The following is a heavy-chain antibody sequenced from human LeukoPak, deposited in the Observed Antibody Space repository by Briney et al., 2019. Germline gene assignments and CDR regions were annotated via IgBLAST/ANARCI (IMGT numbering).Heavy chain of an antibody. CDR3: ARVPYSDRIEFYYMDV. CDR1: GASINSFF. Sequence: SETLSLTCSVSGASINSFFWSWIRQSPGKPLEWIDYINYSGTANYKPSLKSRVTISLDTSKNHVCLRLTSVTGADTAVYYCARVPYSDRIEFYYMDVWGKGTTVTVSS. J-gene: IGHJ6*03. V-gene: IGHV4-59*13. D-gene: IGHD6-13*01. CDR2: INYSGTA.